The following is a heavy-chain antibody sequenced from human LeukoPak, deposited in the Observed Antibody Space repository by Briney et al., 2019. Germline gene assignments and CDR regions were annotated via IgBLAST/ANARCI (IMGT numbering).Heavy chain of an antibody. J-gene: IGHJ4*02. V-gene: IGHV4-61*02. CDR1: GGSISSGSYY. Sequence: SQTLSLTCTVSGGSISSGSYYWSWIRQPAGKGLEWIGRIYTSGSTNYNPSLKSRVTISVDTSKNQFSLKLSSVTAADTAVYYCARTESGSYYTIDYWGQGTLVTVSS. CDR3: ARTESGSYYTIDY. CDR2: IYTSGST. D-gene: IGHD3-10*01.